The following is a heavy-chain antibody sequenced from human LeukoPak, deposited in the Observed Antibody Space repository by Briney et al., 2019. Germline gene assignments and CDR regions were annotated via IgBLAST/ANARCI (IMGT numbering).Heavy chain of an antibody. D-gene: IGHD5-12*01. CDR2: IYYGRTT. V-gene: IGHV4-39*01. Sequence: PSETLSLTCTVSAVSISSSSHHWGWIRQSPGKGLEWIGSIYYGRTTYYNPSLNSRVTISVVTSKNQFSLQLNSVTAADTAVYYCVRHDGRGGATMGALDSWGQGSLVTVSS. CDR1: AVSISSSSHH. J-gene: IGHJ4*02. CDR3: VRHDGRGGATMGALDS.